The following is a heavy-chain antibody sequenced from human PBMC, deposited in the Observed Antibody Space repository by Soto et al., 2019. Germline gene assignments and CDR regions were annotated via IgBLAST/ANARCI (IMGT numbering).Heavy chain of an antibody. CDR2: INHSGDT. J-gene: IGHJ6*02. D-gene: IGHD6-13*01. CDR3: ARGVKCSSCSPLIKLSRLRNGMDL. CDR1: GDSFSGYY. V-gene: IGHV4-34*01. Sequence: SETLSLTCAFYGDSFSGYYWSWVRQPPGKGLEWIGQINHSGDTHYNPSLKTRGTISIDTSKKQFSLNLDSVTAADTAVYFCARGVKCSSCSPLIKLSRLRNGMDLWGQGTTATVSS.